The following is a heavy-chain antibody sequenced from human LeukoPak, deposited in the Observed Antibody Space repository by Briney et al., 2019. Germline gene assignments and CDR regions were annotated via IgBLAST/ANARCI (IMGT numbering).Heavy chain of an antibody. Sequence: GGSLRLSCVVSGFNFDNFAMHWVRQPLGKGLEWVAVISHDGRTKYYADSMKGRFTISRDNAKNSLYLQMNSLRAEDTAVYYCARRDCDTIKCRGSNWFDPWGQGTLVSVSS. V-gene: IGHV3-30*04. CDR2: ISHDGRTK. CDR1: GFNFDNFA. D-gene: IGHD3-22*01. J-gene: IGHJ5*02. CDR3: ARRDCDTIKCRGSNWFDP.